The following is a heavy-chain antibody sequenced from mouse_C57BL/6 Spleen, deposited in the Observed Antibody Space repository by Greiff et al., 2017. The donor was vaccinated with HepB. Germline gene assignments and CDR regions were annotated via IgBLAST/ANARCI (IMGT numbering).Heavy chain of an antibody. J-gene: IGHJ2*01. V-gene: IGHV3-6*01. D-gene: IGHD2-4*01. CDR2: ISYDGSN. Sequence: ESGPGLVKPSQSLSLTCSVTGYSITSGYYWNWIRQFPGNKLEWMGYISYDGSNNYNPSLKNRISITRDTSKNQFFLKLNSVTTEDTATYYCARDLYYDYDEGYYFDYWGQGTTLTVSS. CDR3: ARDLYYDYDEGYYFDY. CDR1: GYSITSGYY.